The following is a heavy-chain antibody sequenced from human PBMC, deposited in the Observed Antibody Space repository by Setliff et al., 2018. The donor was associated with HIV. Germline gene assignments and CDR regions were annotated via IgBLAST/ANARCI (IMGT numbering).Heavy chain of an antibody. CDR2: ISGSGGRT. CDR1: GFTFSTYW. J-gene: IGHJ4*02. Sequence: LRLSCAASGFTFSTYWMIWVRQAPGKGLEWVSAISGSGGRTYYADSVKGRFTISRDNSKNTLYVQMNSLRAEDTAVYYCAKDRYSSTWTEGFDYWGQGTLVTVSS. V-gene: IGHV3-23*01. D-gene: IGHD6-13*01. CDR3: AKDRYSSTWTEGFDY.